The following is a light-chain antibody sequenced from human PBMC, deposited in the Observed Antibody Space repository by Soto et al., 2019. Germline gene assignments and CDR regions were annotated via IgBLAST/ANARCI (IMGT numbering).Light chain of an antibody. CDR1: QSVGGNY. CDR2: SAS. CDR3: QQYDRLPRT. J-gene: IGKJ1*01. V-gene: IGKV3-20*01. Sequence: EIVLTQSPGTLSLSPGERATLSCRASQSVGGNYLAWYHQKPSHPPRLLIHSASSRASGIPDRFSGSGSGTNFTLTISRLEPEDSAVYYCQQYDRLPRTFGQGTKVDIK.